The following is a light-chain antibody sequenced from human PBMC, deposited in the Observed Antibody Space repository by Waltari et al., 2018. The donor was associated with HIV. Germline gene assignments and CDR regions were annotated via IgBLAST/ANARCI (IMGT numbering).Light chain of an antibody. CDR3: QKYNDYPIT. V-gene: IGKV1-16*01. J-gene: IGKJ5*01. CDR1: QEIGNS. CDR2: AAS. Sequence: DIQMTQSPSSLSASVGDRVTITCRASQEIGNSLAWFQQKPGKAPKSLIFAASILQSGVPSRFSGSGSGTDFTLTITNLQPEDFATYYCQKYNDYPITFGQGTRLEL.